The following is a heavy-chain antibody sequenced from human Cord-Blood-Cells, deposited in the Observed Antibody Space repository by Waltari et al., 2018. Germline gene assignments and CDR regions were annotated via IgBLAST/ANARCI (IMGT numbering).Heavy chain of an antibody. D-gene: IGHD6-6*01. Sequence: FTSYAMHWVRQAPGQRLEWMGWINAGNGNTKYSQKFQGRVTITRDTSASTAYMELSSLRSEDTDVYYCARVQLDYFDYWGQGTLVTVSS. CDR2: INAGNGNT. CDR1: FTSYA. V-gene: IGHV1-3*01. J-gene: IGHJ4*02. CDR3: ARVQLDYFDY.